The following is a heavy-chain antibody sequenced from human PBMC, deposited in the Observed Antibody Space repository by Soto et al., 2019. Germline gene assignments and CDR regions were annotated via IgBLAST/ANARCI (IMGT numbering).Heavy chain of an antibody. V-gene: IGHV3-23*01. CDR2: INGGDGRT. D-gene: IGHD4-17*01. J-gene: IGHJ4*01. CDR3: AKDNRPHGAWDIDY. CDR1: GFTFRSYT. Sequence: GGSLRLSCAASGFTFRSYTMSWVRQTPGRGLEWVSSINGGDGRTYYADSVKGRFTISRDNSKRTLYVQRNSLRGEDTAVDECAKDNRPHGAWDIDYWGHGTLVTVSS.